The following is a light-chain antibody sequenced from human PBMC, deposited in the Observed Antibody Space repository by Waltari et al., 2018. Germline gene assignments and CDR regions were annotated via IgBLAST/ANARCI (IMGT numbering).Light chain of an antibody. J-gene: IGKJ2*01. CDR3: QQYDSYEYT. CDR1: QSITNW. CDR2: RAS. Sequence: DIQMTQSPSTLSASVGDRVTLTCRASQSITNWLAWYQQRPGQAPKLLIFRASLLERGVPSRFSGSGHGTEVSLTISGLQPDDFGTYYCQQYDSYEYTFGQGTYLDIK. V-gene: IGKV1-5*03.